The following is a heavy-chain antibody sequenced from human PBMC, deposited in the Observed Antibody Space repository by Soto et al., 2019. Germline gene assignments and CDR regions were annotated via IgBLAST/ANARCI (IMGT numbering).Heavy chain of an antibody. Sequence: EVQLVEAGGGLVQPGGSLRLSCAASGFTFSRQWMHWVRQAPGKGLVWVSRIKGDGSSTGYADSVKGRFTISRDNAKNTLYLQMNSLRAEDTAVYYCVKSDWFDPWGQGTLVTVSS. CDR2: IKGDGSST. V-gene: IGHV3-74*01. J-gene: IGHJ5*02. CDR3: VKSDWFDP. CDR1: GFTFSRQW.